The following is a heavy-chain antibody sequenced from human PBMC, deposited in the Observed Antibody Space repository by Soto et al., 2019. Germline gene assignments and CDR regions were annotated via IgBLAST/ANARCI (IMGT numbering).Heavy chain of an antibody. CDR1: GYTFTGYF. D-gene: IGHD3-3*01. CDR3: ARGGGTILAPLH. J-gene: IGHJ4*02. Sequence: ASVKVSCKAFGYTFTGYFMHWVRQAPGQGVEWLGWVNPNSGATKYAQKVQGRVTLTRDTPINTAYMELSLLRSDDTALSYCARGGGTILAPLHWRQRTLVTVYS. V-gene: IGHV1-2*02. CDR2: VNPNSGAT.